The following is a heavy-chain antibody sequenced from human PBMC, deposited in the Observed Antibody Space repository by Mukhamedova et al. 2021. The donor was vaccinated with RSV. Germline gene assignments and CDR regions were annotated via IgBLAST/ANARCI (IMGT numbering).Heavy chain of an antibody. CDR2: IWYDGSNK. D-gene: IGHD6-13*01. V-gene: IGHV3-33*01. J-gene: IGHJ2*01. CDR1: GFTSRSYC. Sequence: GFTSRSYCMHWAPQAPGKGLAWVAVIWYDGSNKYYADSVRGRFTISRDNSKNTLYLQMNSLRAENTALYYLARGREYSSRWY. CDR3: ARGREYSSRWY.